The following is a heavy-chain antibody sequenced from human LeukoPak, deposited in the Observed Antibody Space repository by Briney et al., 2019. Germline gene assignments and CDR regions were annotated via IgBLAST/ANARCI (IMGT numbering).Heavy chain of an antibody. D-gene: IGHD5-12*01. CDR2: IYYSGST. CDR3: ARGGYSGYDLGIGFDY. V-gene: IGHV4-39*01. CDR1: GGSISSSSYY. Sequence: SETLSLTCTVSGGSISSSSYYWGWIRQPPGKGLEWIGSIYYSGSTYYNPSLKSRVTISVDTSKNQFSLKLSSVTAADTAVCYCARGGYSGYDLGIGFDYWGQGTLVTVSS. J-gene: IGHJ4*02.